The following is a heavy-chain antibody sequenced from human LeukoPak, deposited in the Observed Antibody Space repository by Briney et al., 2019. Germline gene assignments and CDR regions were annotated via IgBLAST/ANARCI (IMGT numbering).Heavy chain of an antibody. J-gene: IGHJ5*02. CDR1: GYTFTNYA. V-gene: IGHV1-3*01. CDR2: INVSNGNT. CDR3: ARETTSWFDP. D-gene: IGHD4-11*01. Sequence: ASVKVSCKASGYTFTNYAMHWVRQAPGQRLEWMGWINVSNGNTKYSQKFQGRVTITRDTSASTAYIELSGLRSEDTAVYYCARETTSWFDPWGQGTLVTVSS.